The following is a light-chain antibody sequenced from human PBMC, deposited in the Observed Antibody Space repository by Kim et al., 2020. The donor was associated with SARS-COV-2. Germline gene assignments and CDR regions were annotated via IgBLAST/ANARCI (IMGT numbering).Light chain of an antibody. J-gene: IGLJ1*01. CDR2: RNN. CDR1: SSNIGSNY. CDR3: AAWDDSLKV. V-gene: IGLV1-47*01. Sequence: QAAVTQPPSASGTPGQRVTISCSGSSSNIGSNYLYWYQQLPGTAPKILIYRNNQRPSGVPDRFSGSKSGTSASLAISGLPSEDEAYYYCAAWDDSLKVFGTGTKVTVL.